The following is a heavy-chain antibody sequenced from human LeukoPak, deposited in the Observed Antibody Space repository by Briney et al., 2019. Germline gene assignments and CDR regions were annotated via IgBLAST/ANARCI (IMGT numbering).Heavy chain of an antibody. Sequence: PGGSLRLSCAASGFTVSSNYMSWVRQAPGKGPEWVSVIYSGGSTYYADSVKGRFTISRDNSKNTVYLQMNSLRAEDTAVYYCARHGSITMVRGRLRYYYMDVWGQGTLVTVSS. CDR1: GFTVSSNY. CDR2: IYSGGST. D-gene: IGHD3-10*01. V-gene: IGHV3-53*01. CDR3: ARHGSITMVRGRLRYYYMDV. J-gene: IGHJ6*03.